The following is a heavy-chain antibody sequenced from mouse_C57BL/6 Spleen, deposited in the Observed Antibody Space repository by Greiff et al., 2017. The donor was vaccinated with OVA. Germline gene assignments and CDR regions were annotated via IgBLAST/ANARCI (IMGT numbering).Heavy chain of an antibody. J-gene: IGHJ3*01. V-gene: IGHV5-17*01. Sequence: EVKLMESGGGLVKPGGSLKLSCAASGFTFSDYGMHWVRQAPEKGLEWVAYISRGSSTINYEDKVKGRSTITRDNAKNTLFLEMTRLRSEDTAMYYGAWLPLNYYYGSPCFWDWGQGALVTVSA. CDR3: AWLPLNYYYGSPCFWD. D-gene: IGHD1-1*01. CDR1: GFTFSDYG. CDR2: ISRGSSTI.